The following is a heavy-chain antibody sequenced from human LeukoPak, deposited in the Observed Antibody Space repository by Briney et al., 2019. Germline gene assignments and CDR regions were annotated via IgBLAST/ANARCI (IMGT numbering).Heavy chain of an antibody. D-gene: IGHD1-26*01. Sequence: GASVKVSCKASGYTFTSYAMHWVRQAPGQRLEWMGWINAGNGNTKYSQEFQGRVTITRDTSASTAYMELSSLRSEDMAVYYCAREIVGAIAGYYFDYWGQGTLVTVSS. CDR3: AREIVGAIAGYYFDY. CDR1: GYTFTSYA. V-gene: IGHV1-3*03. CDR2: INAGNGNT. J-gene: IGHJ4*02.